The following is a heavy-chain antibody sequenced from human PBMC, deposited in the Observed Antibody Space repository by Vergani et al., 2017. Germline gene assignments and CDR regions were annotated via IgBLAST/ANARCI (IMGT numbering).Heavy chain of an antibody. CDR1: GYTFTSYH. D-gene: IGHD4-23*01. J-gene: IGHJ4*02. CDR2: INPSGGST. V-gene: IGHV1-46*03. CDR3: ARGGRYGGKFDY. Sequence: QVQLVQSGAEVKKPGASVKVSCMPSGYTFTSYHIHLVRQAPGQGLEWMGIINPSGGSTSYAQKFQGRVTMTRDTSTSTVYMDLSSLRSEDTAVYYCARGGRYGGKFDYGGQGTLVTVSS.